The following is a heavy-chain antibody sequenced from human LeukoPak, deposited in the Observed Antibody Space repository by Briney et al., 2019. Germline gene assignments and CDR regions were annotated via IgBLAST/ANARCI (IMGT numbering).Heavy chain of an antibody. D-gene: IGHD2-15*01. CDR1: GGSVSSY. CDR3: ARGYCSHEICQVFPS. V-gene: IGHV4-59*02. Sequence: SETLSLTCSVSGGSVSSYWSWVRQTPGKGLEWIGYISQTETTDYGPSLKSRVTMSLDTSKNQFFLELRSVTAADTGVYFCARGYCSHEICQVFPSWGKGTTVTISS. CDR2: ISQTETT. J-gene: IGHJ6*04.